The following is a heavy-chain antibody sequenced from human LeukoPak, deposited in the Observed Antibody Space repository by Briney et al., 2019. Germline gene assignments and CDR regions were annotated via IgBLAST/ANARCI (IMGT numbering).Heavy chain of an antibody. J-gene: IGHJ3*02. CDR2: IYYSGST. D-gene: IGHD6-25*01. CDR1: GGSISSGDYY. Sequence: PSETLSLTCTVSGGSISSGDYYWSWIRQPPGKGLEWIGYIYYSGSTYYNPSLKSRITISVDTSKNQFSLKLSSVTAADTAMYYCARDRGDAFDIWGQGTMVTVSS. CDR3: ARDRGDAFDI. V-gene: IGHV4-30-4*08.